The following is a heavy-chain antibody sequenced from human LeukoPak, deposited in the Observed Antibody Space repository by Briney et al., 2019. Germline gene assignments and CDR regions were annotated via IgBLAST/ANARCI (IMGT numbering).Heavy chain of an antibody. V-gene: IGHV1-46*01. J-gene: IGHJ5*02. CDR1: GYTFTNHY. CDR3: ARDTAMDNWFDP. CDR2: INPSGGST. Sequence: GASVKVSCKASGYTFTNHYMHWVRQAPGQGLEWMGIINPSGGSTSYAQKFQGRVTMTRDMSTSTVYMELSSLRSEDTAVYYCARDTAMDNWFDPWGQGTLVTVSS. D-gene: IGHD5-18*01.